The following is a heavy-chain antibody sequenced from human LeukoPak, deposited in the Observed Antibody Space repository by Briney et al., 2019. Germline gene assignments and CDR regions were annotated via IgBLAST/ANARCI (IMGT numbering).Heavy chain of an antibody. CDR2: ISYDGSNK. CDR1: GFTFSHYG. J-gene: IGHJ4*02. V-gene: IGHV3-30*18. Sequence: PGGSLRLSCAASGFTFSHYGVHWVRQAPGKGLEWVAVISYDGSNKYYADSVKGRFTISRDNSKNTMYLQMNSLRAEDTAVYYCAKDGGCFHSGCLQFDYWGQGTLVTVSS. D-gene: IGHD6-19*01. CDR3: AKDGGCFHSGCLQFDY.